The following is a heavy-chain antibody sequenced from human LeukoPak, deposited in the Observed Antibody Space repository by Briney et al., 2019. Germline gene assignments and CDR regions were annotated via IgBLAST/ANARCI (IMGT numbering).Heavy chain of an antibody. D-gene: IGHD3-9*01. CDR1: GGSISSSGYY. V-gene: IGHV3-11*06. CDR3: ARGILRYSDY. Sequence: LSLTCTVSGGSISSSGYYWGWIRQAPGKGLEWISYISSSSGYTKYADSVKGRFTISRDNAKNSLYLQMNSLRAEDTAVYYCARGILRYSDYWGQGTLVTVSS. J-gene: IGHJ4*02. CDR2: ISSSSGYT.